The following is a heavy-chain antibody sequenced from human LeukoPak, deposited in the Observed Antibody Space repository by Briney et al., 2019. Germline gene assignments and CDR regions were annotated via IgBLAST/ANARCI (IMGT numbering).Heavy chain of an antibody. CDR3: ARASYNYGPFDQ. V-gene: IGHV4-61*08. D-gene: IGHD5-18*01. CDR2: IYYSGST. J-gene: IGHJ4*02. CDR1: GGSIRSGDYS. Sequence: PSETLSLTCTVSGGSIRSGDYSWNWIRQPPGKGLEWIGYIYYSGSTNYNPSLKSRVTMSVDTSKNQFSLMLSSVTAADTAVYYCARASYNYGPFDQWGQGTLVTVSS.